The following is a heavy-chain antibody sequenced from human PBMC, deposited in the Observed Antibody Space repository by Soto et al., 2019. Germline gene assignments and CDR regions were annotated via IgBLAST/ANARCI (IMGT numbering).Heavy chain of an antibody. J-gene: IGHJ4*02. Sequence: SGPTLVTPTQTLTLTCTFSGFSLSTSGVGVGWIRQPPGKALEWLALIYWDDDKRYSPSLKSRLTITKDTSKNQVVLTMTNMDPVDTATYYCAHGQDGYSSSWYVDYWGQGTLVTVSS. CDR3: AHGQDGYSSSWYVDY. D-gene: IGHD6-13*01. CDR2: IYWDDDK. V-gene: IGHV2-5*02. CDR1: GFSLSTSGVG.